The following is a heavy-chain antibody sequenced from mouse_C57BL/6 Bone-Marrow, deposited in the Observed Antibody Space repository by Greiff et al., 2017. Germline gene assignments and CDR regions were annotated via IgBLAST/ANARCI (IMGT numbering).Heavy chain of an antibody. J-gene: IGHJ1*03. Sequence: EVMLVESGGGLVKPGGSLKLSCAASGFTFSSYAMSWVRQTPEKRLEWVATISDGGSYTYYPDNVKGRFTISRDNAKNNLYLQMSHLKSEDTAMYYCALYYYDRSPYWYFDVWGTGTTVTVSS. CDR3: ALYYYDRSPYWYFDV. CDR1: GFTFSSYA. CDR2: ISDGGSYT. V-gene: IGHV5-4*03. D-gene: IGHD1-1*01.